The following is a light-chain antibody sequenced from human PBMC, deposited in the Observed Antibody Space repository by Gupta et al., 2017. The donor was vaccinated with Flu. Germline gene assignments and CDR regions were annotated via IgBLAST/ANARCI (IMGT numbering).Light chain of an antibody. CDR2: EVT. V-gene: IGLV2-8*01. CDR3: SSYGGDNDLV. J-gene: IGLJ1*01. CDR1: ATDVGGYNY. Sequence: QSALTHPPAASGSPGQSVTISCTGTATDVGGYNYVSWYQQHPGRAPKLVIYEVTKRPSGVPDRFSGSKSGNTASLTVSGLQAEDEADYYCSSYGGDNDLVFGTGTKVTVL.